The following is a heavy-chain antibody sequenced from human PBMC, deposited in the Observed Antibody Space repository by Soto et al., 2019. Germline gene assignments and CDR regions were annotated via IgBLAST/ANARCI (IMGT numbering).Heavy chain of an antibody. CDR1: GGSISSSTYY. CDR2: IYYSGRT. CDR3: ARGLAAAGSKGYYYGMDV. V-gene: IGHV4-39*01. J-gene: IGHJ6*02. Sequence: PSETLSLTCTVSGGSISSSTYYWGWIRQPPGKGLEWIASIYYSGRTHYNPSLESRVTISVDTSKNQFSLKLSSVTAADTAVYYCARGLAAAGSKGYYYGMDVWGQGTTVTVSS. D-gene: IGHD6-13*01.